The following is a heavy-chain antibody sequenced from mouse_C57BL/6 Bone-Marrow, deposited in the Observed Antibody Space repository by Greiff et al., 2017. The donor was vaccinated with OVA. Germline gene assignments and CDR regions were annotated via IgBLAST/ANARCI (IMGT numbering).Heavy chain of an antibody. D-gene: IGHD2-4*01. V-gene: IGHV1-64*01. CDR1: GYTFTSYW. J-gene: IGHJ4*01. CDR2: IHPNSGST. CDR3: ARSGNSYYDYDGYDMDY. Sequence: QVQLQQPGAELVKPGASVKLSCKASGYTFTSYWMHWVKQRPGQGLEWIGMIHPNSGSTNYTEKFKSKATLTVDKPSSTAYMQLSSLTSEDSAVYYCARSGNSYYDYDGYDMDYWGQGTSVTVSS.